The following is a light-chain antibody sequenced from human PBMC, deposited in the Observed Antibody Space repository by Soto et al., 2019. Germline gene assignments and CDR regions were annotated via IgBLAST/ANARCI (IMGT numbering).Light chain of an antibody. CDR2: AAF. J-gene: IGKJ4*01. CDR1: QVISNS. Sequence: DVQMTQSPSPVSASVGDRVTLTCRASQVISNSLAWYQQKPGKAPRLLIYAAFNLQGGVPSRFSGSGSGTDFFLTISSLQPEDFATYYCQQAYIFPFSFGGGTKVDIK. V-gene: IGKV1-12*02. CDR3: QQAYIFPFS.